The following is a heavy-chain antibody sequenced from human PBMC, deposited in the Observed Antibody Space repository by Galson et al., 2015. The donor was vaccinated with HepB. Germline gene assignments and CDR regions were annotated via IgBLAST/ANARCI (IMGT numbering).Heavy chain of an antibody. J-gene: IGHJ4*02. Sequence: SLRLSCAASGFTFSSYGMHWVRQAPGKGLEWVAFIRYDGSNKYYADSVKGRFTISRDNSKNTLYLQMNSLRAEDTAVYYCANELAAALDVDYWGQGTLVTVSS. CDR3: ANELAAALDVDY. CDR2: IRYDGSNK. D-gene: IGHD6-13*01. CDR1: GFTFSSYG. V-gene: IGHV3-30*02.